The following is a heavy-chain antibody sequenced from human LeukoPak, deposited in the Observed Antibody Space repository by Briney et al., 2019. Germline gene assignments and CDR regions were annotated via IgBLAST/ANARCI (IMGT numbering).Heavy chain of an antibody. D-gene: IGHD3-22*01. J-gene: IGHJ3*02. Sequence: PGGSLRLSCAASGFTVSSNYMSWVRQAPGKGLEWVSVIYSGGSTYYADSVKGRFTISRDNSKNTLYLQMNSLRAGDTAVYYCARDLDDSSGYYLGGNAFDIWGQGTMVTVSS. CDR3: ARDLDDSSGYYLGGNAFDI. CDR1: GFTVSSNY. V-gene: IGHV3-53*01. CDR2: IYSGGST.